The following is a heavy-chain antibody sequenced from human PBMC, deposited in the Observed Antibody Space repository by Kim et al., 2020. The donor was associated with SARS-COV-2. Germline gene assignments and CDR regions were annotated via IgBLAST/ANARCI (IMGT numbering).Heavy chain of an antibody. D-gene: IGHD2-8*01. Sequence: ADSVKGRFTISRDNAKNTLYLQMNSLRAEDTAVYYCAPARRVYAMDFDYWGQGTLVTVSS. J-gene: IGHJ4*02. V-gene: IGHV3-23*01. CDR3: APARRVYAMDFDY.